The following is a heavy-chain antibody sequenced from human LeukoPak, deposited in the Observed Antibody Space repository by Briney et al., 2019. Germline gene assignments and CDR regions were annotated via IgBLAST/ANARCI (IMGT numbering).Heavy chain of an antibody. D-gene: IGHD1-26*01. Sequence: ASVKVSCKASVGTFSSYAISWVRQAPGQGLEWMGGIIPIFGTANYAQKFQGRVTITADKATSTAYMELSSLRSEDTAVYYCARARPYYPYFDYWGQGTLVTVSS. CDR1: VGTFSSYA. CDR2: IIPIFGTA. V-gene: IGHV1-69*06. J-gene: IGHJ4*02. CDR3: ARARPYYPYFDY.